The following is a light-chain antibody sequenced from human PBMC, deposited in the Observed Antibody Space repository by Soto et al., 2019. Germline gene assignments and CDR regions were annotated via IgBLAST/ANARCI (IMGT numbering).Light chain of an antibody. CDR3: SSYTTSSTRL. CDR1: SSDVGGYNF. CDR2: EVS. V-gene: IGLV2-14*01. Sequence: QSVLTQPASVSVSPGQSITISCTGTSSDVGGYNFVSWYQQHPGKAPKLIIYEVSNRPSGVSNRFSGSKSGNTASLTISGLQAEDEADYYCSSYTTSSTRLFGGGTK. J-gene: IGLJ3*02.